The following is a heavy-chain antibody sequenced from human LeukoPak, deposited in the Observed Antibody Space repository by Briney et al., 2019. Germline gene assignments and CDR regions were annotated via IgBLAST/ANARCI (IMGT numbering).Heavy chain of an antibody. V-gene: IGHV1-2*02. D-gene: IGHD4-17*01. CDR1: GYTFTDYY. J-gene: IGHJ4*02. CDR3: AVTTVTTDDY. Sequence: ASVTVSCKASGYTFTDYYMHWVRQAPGQGLEWMGWINPNSGGTNYAQKFQGRVTMTRDTSISTAYMELSRLRSDDTAVYFCAVTTVTTDDYWGQGTLVTVSS. CDR2: INPNSGGT.